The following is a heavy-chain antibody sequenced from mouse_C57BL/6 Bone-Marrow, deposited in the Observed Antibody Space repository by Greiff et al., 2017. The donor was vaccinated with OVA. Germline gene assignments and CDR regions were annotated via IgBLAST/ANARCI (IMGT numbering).Heavy chain of an antibody. CDR2: IDPSDSYT. CDR3: ASLLPHFDY. D-gene: IGHD1-1*01. J-gene: IGHJ2*01. CDR1: GYTFTSYW. V-gene: IGHV1-69*01. Sequence: VQLQQPGAELVMPGASVKLSCKASGYTFTSYWMHWVKQRPGQGLEWIGEIDPSDSYTNYNQKFKGKSTLTVDKSSSTAYMQLSSLTSEDSAVYYCASLLPHFDYWGQGTTLTVSS.